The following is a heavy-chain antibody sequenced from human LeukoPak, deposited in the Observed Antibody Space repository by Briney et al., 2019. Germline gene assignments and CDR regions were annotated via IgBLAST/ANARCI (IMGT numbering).Heavy chain of an antibody. CDR3: ARIPSKIYYYYYYMDV. Sequence: PSETLSLTCAVYGGSFSGYYWSWIRQPPGKGLEWIGEINHSGSTNYNPSLKSRVTISVDTSKNQFSLKLSSVTAADTAVYYCARIPSKIYYYYYYMDVWGKGTTVTISS. V-gene: IGHV4-34*01. CDR1: GGSFSGYY. CDR2: INHSGST. J-gene: IGHJ6*03.